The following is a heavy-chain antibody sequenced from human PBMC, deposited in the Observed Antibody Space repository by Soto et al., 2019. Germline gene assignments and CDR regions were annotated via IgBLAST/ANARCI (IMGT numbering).Heavy chain of an antibody. CDR3: ARRAEAGGFCDL. CDR2: VNSDESST. CDR1: GFTFSNFW. V-gene: IGHV3-74*01. D-gene: IGHD6-13*01. Sequence: EVQLVESGGGLVQPGGSLRLSCAASGFTFSNFWMHWVRQAPGQGLVWVSRVNSDESSTNYADSVKGRFSISRDNAKNSLYLQMNSLRAEDTAVYYCARRAEAGGFCDLWGRGTLVTVSA. J-gene: IGHJ2*01.